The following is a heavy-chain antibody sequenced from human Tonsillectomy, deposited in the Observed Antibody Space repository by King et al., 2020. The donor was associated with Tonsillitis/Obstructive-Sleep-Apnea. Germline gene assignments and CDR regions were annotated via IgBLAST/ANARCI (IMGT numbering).Heavy chain of an antibody. V-gene: IGHV5-51*01. CDR1: GYSFTNYW. D-gene: IGHD1-14*01. Sequence: QLVQSGAEVKKPGESLKISCKGSGYSFTNYWIAWVRQMPGKGLEWVGIIYPVDSDTRYSPSFQGQVSISVDKSTSTAYLQWSSLKASDTAIYYCARSGTFDSWGQGTLVTASS. J-gene: IGHJ4*02. CDR3: ARSGTFDS. CDR2: IYPVDSDT.